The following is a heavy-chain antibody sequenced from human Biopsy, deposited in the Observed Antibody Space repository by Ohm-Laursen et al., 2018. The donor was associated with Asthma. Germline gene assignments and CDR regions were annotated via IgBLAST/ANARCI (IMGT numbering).Heavy chain of an antibody. D-gene: IGHD3-3*02. CDR1: GFTFGDYC. V-gene: IGHV3-7*01. CDR3: ARTFHFWSPYHAEHYQL. J-gene: IGHJ1*01. Sequence: LSLTCAASGFTFGDYCMSWVRQVPGQGLEWVANIKHDGSGKNHVDSLKGRFTISRDNAKNSLYLQMNSLRAEDTAVYYCARTFHFWSPYHAEHYQLWGQGTLVTVSS. CDR2: IKHDGSGK.